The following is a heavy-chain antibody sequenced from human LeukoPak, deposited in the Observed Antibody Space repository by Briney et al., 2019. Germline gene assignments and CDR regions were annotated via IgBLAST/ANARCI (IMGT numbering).Heavy chain of an antibody. Sequence: ASVKVSCKASGYTFTGYYMHWVRQAPGQGLEWMGWINPNSGGTNYALKFQGRVTMTRDTSINTAYMELSRLRSDDTAVYYCARMDTIFGVVIGMGYWGQGTLVTVSS. J-gene: IGHJ4*02. V-gene: IGHV1-2*02. D-gene: IGHD3-3*01. CDR3: ARMDTIFGVVIGMGY. CDR2: INPNSGGT. CDR1: GYTFTGYY.